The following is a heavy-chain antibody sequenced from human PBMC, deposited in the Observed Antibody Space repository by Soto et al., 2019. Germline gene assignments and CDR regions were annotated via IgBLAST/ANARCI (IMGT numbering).Heavy chain of an antibody. V-gene: IGHV3-9*01. Sequence: PGGSLRLSCAASGFTFDDYAMHWVRQAPGKGLEWVSGISWNSGSIGYADSVKGRFTISRDNAKNSLYLQMNSLRAEDTALYYCASIPSGWYYFDYWGQGTLVTVSS. D-gene: IGHD6-19*01. CDR2: ISWNSGSI. CDR3: ASIPSGWYYFDY. CDR1: GFTFDDYA. J-gene: IGHJ4*02.